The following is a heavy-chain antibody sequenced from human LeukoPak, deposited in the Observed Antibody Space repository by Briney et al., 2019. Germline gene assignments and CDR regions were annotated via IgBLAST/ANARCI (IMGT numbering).Heavy chain of an antibody. CDR1: GFTFSSYG. CDR3: AKDADYDSMYFDY. CDR2: ISGSGVST. V-gene: IGHV3-23*01. Sequence: SGGSLRLSCAASGFTFSSYGMSWVRQAPGKGLEWVSGISGSGVSTYDADSVKGRFTISRDNSKNTLYLQINSLRAEGTAVYYCAKDADYDSMYFDYWGQGTLVTVSS. D-gene: IGHD3-22*01. J-gene: IGHJ4*02.